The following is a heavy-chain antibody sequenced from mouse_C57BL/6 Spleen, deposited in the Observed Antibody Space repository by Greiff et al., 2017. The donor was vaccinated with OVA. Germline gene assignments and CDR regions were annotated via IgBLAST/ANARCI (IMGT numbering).Heavy chain of an antibody. CDR1: GYAFSSYW. J-gene: IGHJ2*01. CDR3: ARSRENYFDY. V-gene: IGHV1-80*01. CDR2: IYPGDGDT. Sequence: QVQLKESGAELVKPGASVKISCKASGYAFSSYWMNWVKRRPGKGLEWIGQIYPGDGDTNYNGKFKGKATLTADKSSSTAYMQLSSLTSEDSAVYFCARSRENYFDYWGQGTTLTVSS.